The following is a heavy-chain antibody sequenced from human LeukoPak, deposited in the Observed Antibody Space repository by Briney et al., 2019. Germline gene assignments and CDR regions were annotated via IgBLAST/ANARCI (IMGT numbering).Heavy chain of an antibody. Sequence: GASVKVSCKASGYTFTSFDINWVRQATGQGLEWMGWMNPNSGNTGYAQKFRGRVTMTRNTSITTAYMELSSLRSEDTAVYYCARGNKDYGDYARGLSDYWGQGTLVTVSS. CDR1: GYTFTSFD. V-gene: IGHV1-8*01. CDR3: ARGNKDYGDYARGLSDY. J-gene: IGHJ4*02. D-gene: IGHD4-17*01. CDR2: MNPNSGNT.